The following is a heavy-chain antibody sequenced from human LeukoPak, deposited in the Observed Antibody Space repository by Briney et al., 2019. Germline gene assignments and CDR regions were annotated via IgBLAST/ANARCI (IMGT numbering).Heavy chain of an antibody. Sequence: GGSLRLSCAASGFTFSSYAMSWVRQAPGKGLEWVSAISGSGGSTYYADSVKGRFTISRDNSKTTLYLQMNSLRVEDTAVYYCAKGRGQGFDYWGQGTPVTVSS. V-gene: IGHV3-23*01. CDR3: AKGRGQGFDY. J-gene: IGHJ4*02. CDR2: ISGSGGST. D-gene: IGHD3-10*01. CDR1: GFTFSSYA.